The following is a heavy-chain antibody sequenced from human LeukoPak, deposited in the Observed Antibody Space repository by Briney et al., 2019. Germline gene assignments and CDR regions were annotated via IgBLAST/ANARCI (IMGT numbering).Heavy chain of an antibody. CDR1: GYTFTGYY. CDR2: INPNSGAT. V-gene: IGHV1-2*04. J-gene: IGHJ4*02. D-gene: IGHD3-22*01. Sequence: GASVTVSCKASGYTFTGYYMHWVRQAPGQGLEWMGWINPNSGATNYAQKFQGWVTMTRDTSISTAYMELSRLRSDDTAVYYCAREPWLSYYYDSSGGYFDYWGQGTLVTVSS. CDR3: AREPWLSYYYDSSGGYFDY.